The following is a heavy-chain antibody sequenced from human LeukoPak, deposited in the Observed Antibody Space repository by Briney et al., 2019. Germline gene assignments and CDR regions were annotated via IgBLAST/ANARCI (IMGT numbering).Heavy chain of an antibody. Sequence: SETLSLTCTVSGASINSYYWSWIRQPPGKGLQWIAYLYYSGSNNFNPSLKSRLTISVDTSKNQFSLKLNSVTAADTAMYYCARSGSRPSGGAFDLWGQGTMVTVSS. V-gene: IGHV4-59*08. CDR3: ARSGSRPSGGAFDL. J-gene: IGHJ3*01. CDR1: GASINSYY. D-gene: IGHD1-26*01. CDR2: LYYSGSN.